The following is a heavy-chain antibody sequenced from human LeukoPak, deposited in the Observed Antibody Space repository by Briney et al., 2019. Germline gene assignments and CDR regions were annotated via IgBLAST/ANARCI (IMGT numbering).Heavy chain of an antibody. D-gene: IGHD7-27*01. J-gene: IGHJ4*02. CDR2: MSPNSGDT. V-gene: IGHV1-8*02. Sequence: GASVKVSCKASGYTFTTYGLNWVRQAPGLGLEWMGWMSPNSGDTGYAQKFQDRVTMTRNTSISTAYMELSSLRSDDTAVYYCARGPPNWGYDYWGPGTLVTVSS. CDR1: GYTFTTYG. CDR3: ARGPPNWGYDY.